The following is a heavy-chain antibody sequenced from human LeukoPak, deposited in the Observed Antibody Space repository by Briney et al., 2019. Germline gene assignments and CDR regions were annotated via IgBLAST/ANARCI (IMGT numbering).Heavy chain of an antibody. Sequence: SDTLSLTCTVCGGSISSISYYRGWIRQPPGKGLEWIGSRYHNGSTYYNPSLKSRVTISVDTSKNQFSLKLTSVTAADTAVYYCARHPSGRMWLQQGGWFDPWGQGTLVTVSS. CDR1: GGSISSISYY. CDR3: ARHPSGRMWLQQGGWFDP. V-gene: IGHV4-39*01. D-gene: IGHD5-24*01. J-gene: IGHJ5*02. CDR2: RYHNGST.